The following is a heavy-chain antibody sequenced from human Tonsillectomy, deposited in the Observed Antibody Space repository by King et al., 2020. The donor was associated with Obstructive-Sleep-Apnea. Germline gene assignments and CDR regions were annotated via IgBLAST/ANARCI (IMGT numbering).Heavy chain of an antibody. CDR2: ISYDGSNK. D-gene: IGHD6-19*01. Sequence: VQLVESGGGVVQPGRSLRLSCAASGFTFSNFGMHWVRQAPGKGLEWVAVISYDGSNKYYADSVKGRFTISRDNSKNTLYLQMNSLRAEDTAVYYCAAHFFSGIAVAGTGWYFDLWGRGTLVTVSS. V-gene: IGHV3-30*03. J-gene: IGHJ2*01. CDR3: AAHFFSGIAVAGTGWYFDL. CDR1: GFTFSNFG.